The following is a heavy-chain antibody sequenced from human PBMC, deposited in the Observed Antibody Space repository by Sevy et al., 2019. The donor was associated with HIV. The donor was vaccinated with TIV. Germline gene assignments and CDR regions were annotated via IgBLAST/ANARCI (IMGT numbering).Heavy chain of an antibody. V-gene: IGHV4-30-2*01. CDR2: IYHSGST. Sequence: SETLSLTCAVSGGSISSGGYSWSWIRQPPGKGLEWIGYIYHSGSTYYNPSLKSRVTISVDRSKNQFSLKLSSVTAADTAVYYCARELPMYYFDYWGQRTLVTASS. CDR3: ARELPMYYFDY. J-gene: IGHJ4*02. CDR1: GGSISSGGYS. D-gene: IGHD1-26*01.